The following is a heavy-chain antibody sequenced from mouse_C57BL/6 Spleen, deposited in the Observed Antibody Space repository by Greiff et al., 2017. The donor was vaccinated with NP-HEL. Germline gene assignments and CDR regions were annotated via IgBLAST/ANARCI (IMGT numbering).Heavy chain of an antibody. CDR1: GFTFNTYA. V-gene: IGHV10-3*01. D-gene: IGHD2-3*01. Sequence: EVHLVESGGGLVQPKGSLKLSCAASGFTFNTYAMHWVRQAPGKGLEWVARIRSKSSNYATYYADSVKDRFTISRDDSQSMLYLQMNNLKTEDTAMYYCVRGGIYDGYYDAMDYWGQGTSVTVSS. CDR3: VRGGIYDGYYDAMDY. CDR2: IRSKSSNYAT. J-gene: IGHJ4*01.